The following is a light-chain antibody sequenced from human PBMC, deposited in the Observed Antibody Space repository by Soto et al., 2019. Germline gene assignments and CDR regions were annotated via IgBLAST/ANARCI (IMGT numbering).Light chain of an antibody. CDR1: SSNIGSNT. CDR2: SNN. J-gene: IGLJ1*01. V-gene: IGLV1-44*01. CDR3: AAWDDSPSDV. Sequence: QSVLTQPPSASGTPGQRVTISCSGSSSNIGSNTVNWYQQLPGTAPKLLIYSNNQRPSGVPDRFSGSKSGTSAALAISGRQSEDEADYYCAAWDDSPSDVFGTGTKVTVL.